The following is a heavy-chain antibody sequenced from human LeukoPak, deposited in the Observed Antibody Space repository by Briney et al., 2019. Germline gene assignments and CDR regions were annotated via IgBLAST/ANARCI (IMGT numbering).Heavy chain of an antibody. Sequence: PGGSLTLSCAASAFTFSTYWMSWVRQAQGKGLEWVANIKEDGSEINYVESVKGRFTISRDNAKNSLYLQMNSLRVEDTAVYYCARDRGYSTFDYWGHGTLVTVSS. J-gene: IGHJ4*01. CDR3: ARDRGYSTFDY. D-gene: IGHD4-23*01. V-gene: IGHV3-7*01. CDR2: IKEDGSEI. CDR1: AFTFSTYW.